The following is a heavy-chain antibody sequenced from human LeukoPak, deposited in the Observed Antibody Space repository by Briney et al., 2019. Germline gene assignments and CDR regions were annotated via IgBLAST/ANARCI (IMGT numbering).Heavy chain of an antibody. D-gene: IGHD3-22*01. CDR2: VFHSGST. Sequence: SETLSLTCTVSGGSISSYYWSWIRQPPGKGLEWIGYVFHSGSTNYNPSLKSRVTISVDTSKNQSSLKLTSVTAADTAVYYCARDSSGYYRIDYWGQGTLVTVSS. V-gene: IGHV4-59*08. CDR1: GGSISSYY. CDR3: ARDSSGYYRIDY. J-gene: IGHJ4*02.